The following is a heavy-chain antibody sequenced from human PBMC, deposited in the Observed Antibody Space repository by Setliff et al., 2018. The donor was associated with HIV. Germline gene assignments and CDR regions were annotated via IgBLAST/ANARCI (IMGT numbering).Heavy chain of an antibody. CDR1: GGSISSSSYY. J-gene: IGHJ4*02. Sequence: LSLTCTVSGGSISSSSYYWGWIRQPPGKGLEWIGSIFYSGHTYYNPSLRSRVTISVDTSKNQFSLKLRSVTAADTAVYYCARSPAAEGHWGQGTLVTSPQ. CDR2: IFYSGHT. V-gene: IGHV4-39*01. CDR3: ARSPAAEGH. D-gene: IGHD6-13*01.